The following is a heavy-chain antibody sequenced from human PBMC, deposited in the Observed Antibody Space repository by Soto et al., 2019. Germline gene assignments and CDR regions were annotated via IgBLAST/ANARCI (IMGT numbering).Heavy chain of an antibody. J-gene: IGHJ6*02. CDR3: ARTKPWVVGGLGYYYGMDV. V-gene: IGHV1-18*01. Sequence: QVQLVQSGAEVKKPGASVKVSCKASGYTFTSYGISWVRQAPGQGLEWMGWISAYNGNTNYAQKLQGRVTMTTDTSTSTAYMELRRLRSYDTAVYYCARTKPWVVGGLGYYYGMDVWGQGNTVTVSS. CDR2: ISAYNGNT. CDR1: GYTFTSYG. D-gene: IGHD2-15*01.